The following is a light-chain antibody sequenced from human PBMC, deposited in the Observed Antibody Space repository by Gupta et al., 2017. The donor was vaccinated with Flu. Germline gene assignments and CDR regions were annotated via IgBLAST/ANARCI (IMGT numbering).Light chain of an antibody. CDR2: DVV. CDR3: SSFRTTGTLV. V-gene: IGLV2-14*03. Sequence: DVGKYDFVSWYQQHPGKAPKVIIYDVVNRPSDISNRFSGSKSGNAASLTISGLRTEDEADYYCSSFRTTGTLVFGGGTKLTVL. J-gene: IGLJ3*02. CDR1: DVGKYDF.